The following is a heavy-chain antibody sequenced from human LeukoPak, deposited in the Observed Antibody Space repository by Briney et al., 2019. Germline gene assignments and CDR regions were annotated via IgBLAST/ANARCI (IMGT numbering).Heavy chain of an antibody. Sequence: NPSETLSLTCTVPGGSISSYYWSWIRQPPGKGLEWIGYINYSGNTNYNPSLKSRVTISVDTSKNQFSLKLSSVTAADTAVYYCASFSWGSGSYNQEAIWSWFDPWGQGTLVTVSS. CDR2: INYSGNT. CDR3: ASFSWGSGSYNQEAIWSWFDP. D-gene: IGHD3-10*01. J-gene: IGHJ5*02. CDR1: GGSISSYY. V-gene: IGHV4-59*08.